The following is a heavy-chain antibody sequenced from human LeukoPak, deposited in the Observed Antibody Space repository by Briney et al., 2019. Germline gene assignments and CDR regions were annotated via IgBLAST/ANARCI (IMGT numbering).Heavy chain of an antibody. Sequence: SETLSLTCTVSGVSITAYYWSWIRQPPGKGLEWIGYGYYSGSTNYNPSLESRVSISVDTSKNQISLKLTSVTAADTAVYYCARPSTPGSAFHGMDVWGQGTTVTVSS. CDR1: GVSITAYY. J-gene: IGHJ6*02. V-gene: IGHV4-59*08. CDR3: ARPSTPGSAFHGMDV. CDR2: GYYSGST. D-gene: IGHD1-14*01.